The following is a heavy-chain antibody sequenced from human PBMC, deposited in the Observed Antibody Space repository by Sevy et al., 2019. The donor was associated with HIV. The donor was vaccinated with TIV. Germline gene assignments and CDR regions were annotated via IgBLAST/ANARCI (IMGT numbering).Heavy chain of an antibody. V-gene: IGHV3-33*01. CDR3: ARENPGRAIAAAGTFDY. J-gene: IGHJ4*02. CDR1: GFTFISYG. CDR2: IWYDGSNK. Sequence: GGSLRLSCAASGFTFISYGMHWVRQAPGKGLEWVAVIWYDGSNKYYADSVKGRFTISRDNSKNTLYLQMNSLRAEDTAVYYCARENPGRAIAAAGTFDYWGQGTLVTVSS. D-gene: IGHD6-13*01.